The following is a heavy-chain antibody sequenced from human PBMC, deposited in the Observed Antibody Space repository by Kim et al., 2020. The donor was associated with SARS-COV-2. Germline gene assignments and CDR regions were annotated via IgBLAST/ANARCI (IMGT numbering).Heavy chain of an antibody. Sequence: SETLSLICSVSGGAIRSYYWTWIRQPPGRRLEWIGYVYHTGNTNYNPSLRGRVTISLDTSKRQFSLTLTSVTAADTAVYYCASTGVGAVGWFDPWGQGTLVSVSS. D-gene: IGHD1-26*01. CDR2: VYHTGNT. CDR3: ASTGVGAVGWFDP. CDR1: GGAIRSYY. V-gene: IGHV4-59*01. J-gene: IGHJ5*02.